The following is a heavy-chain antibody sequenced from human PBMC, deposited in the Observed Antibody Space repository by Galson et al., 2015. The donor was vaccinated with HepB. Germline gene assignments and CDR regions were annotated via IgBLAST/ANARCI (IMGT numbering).Heavy chain of an antibody. V-gene: IGHV1-18*01. CDR2: ISGYNGNT. CDR1: GYIFINYG. CDR3: ARDFGMSTKNYFGP. D-gene: IGHD2-2*01. Sequence: QSGAEVKKPGASVKVSCKAVGYIFINYGVTWMRQAPAQGLEWMGWISGYNGNTNYAQKFQGRVTMTTDPSTKTAYMELRSLRSDDTAVYFCARDFGMSTKNYFGPWGQGTLVTVSP. J-gene: IGHJ5*02.